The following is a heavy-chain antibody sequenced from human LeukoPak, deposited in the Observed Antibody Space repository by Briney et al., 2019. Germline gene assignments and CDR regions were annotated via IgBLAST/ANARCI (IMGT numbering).Heavy chain of an antibody. Sequence: GSLRLSCVASGFPFSSYWMTWVRQAPGKGLEWVANIKQDGSKKSYVDSVKGRFTISRDNAKNSLYLQMNSLRAEDTAIYYCVREDTPATANYWGQGTLVTISS. V-gene: IGHV3-7*01. CDR1: GFPFSSYW. CDR2: IKQDGSKK. J-gene: IGHJ4*02. D-gene: IGHD2-21*02. CDR3: VREDTPATANY.